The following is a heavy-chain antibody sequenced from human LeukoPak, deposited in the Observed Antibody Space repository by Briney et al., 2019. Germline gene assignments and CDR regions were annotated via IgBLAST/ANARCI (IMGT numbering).Heavy chain of an antibody. CDR1: GFTFSSYW. CDR3: IGSGGWPGY. J-gene: IGHJ4*02. Sequence: GGSLRLFCSASGFTFSSYWMNWGRQAPGKGLVWVSRIASDGSTVYADSVKGRFTISRDNAKDTVYLQMNSLRVEDTAVYYCIGSGGWPGYWGQGTLVTVSS. D-gene: IGHD1-26*01. V-gene: IGHV3-74*01. CDR2: IASDGST.